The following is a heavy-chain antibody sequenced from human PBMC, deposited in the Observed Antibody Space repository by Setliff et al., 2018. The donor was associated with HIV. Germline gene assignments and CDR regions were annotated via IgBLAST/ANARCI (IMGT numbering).Heavy chain of an antibody. V-gene: IGHV3-48*01. D-gene: IGHD3-10*01. CDR2: ISSGGRTT. Sequence: GGSLRLSCAASGFSFSSYGMNWVRQAPGKGLEWVSYISSGGRTTYYADSVKGRFTISRDNAKNSLYLQMNSLRAEDTAVYYCARSQPMAQGVTPFDYWGQGVLVTVSS. J-gene: IGHJ4*02. CDR3: ARSQPMAQGVTPFDY. CDR1: GFSFSSYG.